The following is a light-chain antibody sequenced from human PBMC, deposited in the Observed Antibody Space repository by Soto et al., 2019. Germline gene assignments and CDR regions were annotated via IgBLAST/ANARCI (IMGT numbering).Light chain of an antibody. Sequence: SSLTQPSSVTRLPGEWTTISCTGTSSDGGGYNYVSWYQQHPGKAPKLLIYDVTNRPSAASNRISGPKSGNTASLTISGLQAEDETDYYCSSYTSSSTYVFGTGTKVTVL. V-gene: IGLV2-14*01. J-gene: IGLJ1*01. CDR3: SSYTSSSTYV. CDR1: SSDGGGYNY. CDR2: DVT.